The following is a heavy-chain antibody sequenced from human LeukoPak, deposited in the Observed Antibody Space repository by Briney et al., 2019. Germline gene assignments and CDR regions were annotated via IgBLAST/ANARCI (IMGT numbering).Heavy chain of an antibody. CDR2: ISYDGSNK. Sequence: GGSLRLSCAASGLTFSSYAMHWVRQAPGKGLEWVAVISYDGSNKYYADSVKGRFTISRDNSKNTLYLQMNSLRAEDTAVYYCASSSRFLEWLRPLNYWGQGTLVTVSS. CDR3: ASSSRFLEWLRPLNY. D-gene: IGHD3-3*01. J-gene: IGHJ4*02. CDR1: GLTFSSYA. V-gene: IGHV3-30-3*01.